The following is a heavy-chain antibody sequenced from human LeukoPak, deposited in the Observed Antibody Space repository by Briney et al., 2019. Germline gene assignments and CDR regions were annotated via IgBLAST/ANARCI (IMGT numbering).Heavy chain of an antibody. J-gene: IGHJ4*02. CDR2: IYYSGST. Sequence: SETLSLTCTVSGGSISSSSYYWGWIRQPPGKGLEWIGSIYYSGSTYYNPSLQSRVTISLDTSKNQFSLKLTSLTAADTAVYYCARGLSDVYWGQGTLVTVSS. CDR3: ARGLSDVY. CDR1: GGSISSSSYY. V-gene: IGHV4-39*07.